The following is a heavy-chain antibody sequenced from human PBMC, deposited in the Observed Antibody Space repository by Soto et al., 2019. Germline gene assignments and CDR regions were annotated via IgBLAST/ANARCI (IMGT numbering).Heavy chain of an antibody. CDR1: GGSISSYY. CDR3: ARHLHYYDSSGYYYYWYFDL. D-gene: IGHD3-22*01. J-gene: IGHJ2*01. V-gene: IGHV4-59*08. CDR2: IYYSGST. Sequence: QVQLQESGPGLVKPSETLSLTCTVSGGSISSYYWSWIRQPPGKGLEWIGYIYYSGSTNYNPSLKRRVTISVDTSKNQFTLKLSSVTAADTAVYYCARHLHYYDSSGYYYYWYFDLWGRGTLVTVSS.